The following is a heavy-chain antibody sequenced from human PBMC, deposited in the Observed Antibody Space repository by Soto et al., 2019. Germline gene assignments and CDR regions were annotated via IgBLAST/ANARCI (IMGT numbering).Heavy chain of an antibody. CDR2: INPNSGGT. Sequence: ASVKVSCKASGYTFTGYYMHWVRQAPGQGLEWMGWINPNSGGTNYAQKFQGWVTMTRDTSISTAYMELSRLRSDDTAVYYCARDLYSSSSAYYYYGMDVWGQGTTVPVS. D-gene: IGHD6-6*01. V-gene: IGHV1-2*04. CDR1: GYTFTGYY. CDR3: ARDLYSSSSAYYYYGMDV. J-gene: IGHJ6*02.